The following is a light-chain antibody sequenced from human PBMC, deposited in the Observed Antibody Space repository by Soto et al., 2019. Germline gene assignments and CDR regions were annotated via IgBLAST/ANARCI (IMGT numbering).Light chain of an antibody. CDR3: NSYAGDSKLV. CDR1: SSDVGGYNY. CDR2: EVS. Sequence: QSALTQPPSASGSPGQSVTISCTGTSSDVGGYNYVSWYQQHPGKAPKLVIYEVSKRPSGVPDRFSGSKSGNTASLTVSGLQAEDEADYYCNSYAGDSKLVFGGGTKVTVL. J-gene: IGLJ2*01. V-gene: IGLV2-8*01.